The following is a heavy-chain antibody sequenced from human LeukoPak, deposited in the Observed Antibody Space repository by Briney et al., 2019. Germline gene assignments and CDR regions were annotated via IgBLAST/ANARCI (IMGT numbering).Heavy chain of an antibody. V-gene: IGHV3-23*01. D-gene: IGHD5-24*01. CDR1: GFTFSSYV. CDR3: AADDYNQSLFGY. J-gene: IGHJ4*02. CDR2: VSNSGDRS. Sequence: GGSLRLSCAASGFTFSSYVMSWVRQAPGKGLEWVSTVSNSGDRSYYADSVKGRFTISRDNSENTLYLQMNSLRAEDTAVYYCAADDYNQSLFGYWGQGTLVTVSS.